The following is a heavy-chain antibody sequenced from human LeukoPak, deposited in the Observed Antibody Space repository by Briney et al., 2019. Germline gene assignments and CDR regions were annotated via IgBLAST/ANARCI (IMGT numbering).Heavy chain of an antibody. Sequence: GGSLRLSCAASGFTFSSYNMNWVRQAPGKGLEWVSYISSSSSTIYYADSVKGRFTISRDNAKNSLYLQMNSLRAEDTAVYYCARAGSSGYYGYWGQGTLVTVSS. CDR3: ARAGSSGYYGY. J-gene: IGHJ4*02. V-gene: IGHV3-48*04. CDR1: GFTFSSYN. D-gene: IGHD3-22*01. CDR2: ISSSSSTI.